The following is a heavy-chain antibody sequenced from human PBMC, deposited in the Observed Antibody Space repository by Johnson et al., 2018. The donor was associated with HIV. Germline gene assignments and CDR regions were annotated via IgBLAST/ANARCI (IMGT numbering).Heavy chain of an antibody. D-gene: IGHD1-26*01. Sequence: VQLVESGGGVVQPGRSLRLSCAASGFTFSSYDMHWVRQVTGKGLEWVSAIGTAGDTYYPGSVKGRFTISRENAKNSLYLQMNSLRAGDTAVYYCARAYSGSYINDAFDIWGQGTMVIVSS. CDR3: ARAYSGSYINDAFDI. CDR1: GFTFSSYD. CDR2: IGTAGDT. J-gene: IGHJ3*02. V-gene: IGHV3-13*01.